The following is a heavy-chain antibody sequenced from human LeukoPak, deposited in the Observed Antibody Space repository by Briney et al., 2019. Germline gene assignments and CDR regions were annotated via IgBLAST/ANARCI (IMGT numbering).Heavy chain of an antibody. Sequence: EASVKVSCKVSGYTLTELSMHWVRQAPGKGLEWMGGFDPEDGETIYAQKFQGRVTMTEDTSTDTAYTELSSLRSEDTAVYYCATVATIGGPLGGGFDYWGQGTLVTVSS. CDR1: GYTLTELS. J-gene: IGHJ4*02. CDR3: ATVATIGGPLGGGFDY. D-gene: IGHD5-12*01. CDR2: FDPEDGET. V-gene: IGHV1-24*01.